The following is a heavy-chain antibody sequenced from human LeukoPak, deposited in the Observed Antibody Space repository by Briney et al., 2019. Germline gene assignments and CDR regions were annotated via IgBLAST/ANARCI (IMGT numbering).Heavy chain of an antibody. CDR2: ISDNGKAK. J-gene: IGHJ4*02. V-gene: IGHV3-48*03. CDR3: ARARIAAPLLDY. CDR1: GFTFSNYE. Sequence: PGGSLRLSCAASGFTFSNYETNWVRQTPGKGLEWVSFISDNGKAKSYVDSVRGRFIISRDNAKTSLFLQMSSLRVEGTAVYYCARARIAAPLLDYWGQGTLVTVSS. D-gene: IGHD6-13*01.